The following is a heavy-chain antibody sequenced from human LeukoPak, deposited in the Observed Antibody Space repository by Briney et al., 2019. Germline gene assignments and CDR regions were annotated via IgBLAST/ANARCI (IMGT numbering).Heavy chain of an antibody. CDR2: ISGDGVST. J-gene: IGHJ4*02. CDR1: GLPIADFA. V-gene: IGHV3-43*02. Sequence: PGGSLRLSCVASGLPIADFAMHWVRQAPGKGLEWVSLISGDGVSTFYADSVKGRFSISRDNSKSSLYLEMNGLRTEDAAMYYCAKESGKFDYWGQGTLVAVSS. CDR3: AKESGKFDY.